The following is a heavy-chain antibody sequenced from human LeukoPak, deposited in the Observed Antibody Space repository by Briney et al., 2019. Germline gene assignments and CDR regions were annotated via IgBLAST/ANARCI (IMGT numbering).Heavy chain of an antibody. J-gene: IGHJ6*03. D-gene: IGHD2-8*01. V-gene: IGHV1-69*05. Sequence: ASVKVSCKASGGTFSSYAISWVRQAPGQGLEWMGGIIPIFGTANYAQKFQGRVTITTDESTSTAYMELSRLRSDDTAVYYCARVNGEGRYYYYMDVWGKGTTVTVSS. CDR1: GGTFSSYA. CDR3: ARVNGEGRYYYYMDV. CDR2: IIPIFGTA.